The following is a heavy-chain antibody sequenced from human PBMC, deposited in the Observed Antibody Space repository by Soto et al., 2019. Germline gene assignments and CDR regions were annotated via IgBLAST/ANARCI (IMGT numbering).Heavy chain of an antibody. CDR2: IYPGDSDT. CDR1: GYSFTSYW. CDR3: ARHEAQTPRFLDPTYYYYGMDV. D-gene: IGHD3-3*01. Sequence: PGESLKISCKGSGYSFTSYWIGWVRQMPGKGLEWMGIIYPGDSDTRYSPSFQGQVTILADKSISTAYLQWSSLKASDTAMYYCARHEAQTPRFLDPTYYYYGMDVWGQGTMVTVSS. V-gene: IGHV5-51*01. J-gene: IGHJ6*02.